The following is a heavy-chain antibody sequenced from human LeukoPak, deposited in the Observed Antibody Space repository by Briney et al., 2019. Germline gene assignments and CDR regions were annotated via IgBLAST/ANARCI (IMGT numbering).Heavy chain of an antibody. Sequence: PGGSLRLSCAASGFTFSSYWMHWVRQAPGKGLVWVSRINSDGSSTSYADSVKGRFTISRDNAKNTLYVQMNSLRAEDTAVYYCAREGRVYYGSGSYWAQDYYYYMDVWGKGTTVTVSS. D-gene: IGHD3-10*01. CDR3: AREGRVYYGSGSYWAQDYYYYMDV. J-gene: IGHJ6*03. V-gene: IGHV3-74*01. CDR2: INSDGSST. CDR1: GFTFSSYW.